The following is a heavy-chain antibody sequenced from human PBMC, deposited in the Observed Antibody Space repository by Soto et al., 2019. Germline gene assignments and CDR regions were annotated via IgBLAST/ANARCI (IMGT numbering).Heavy chain of an antibody. CDR1: GVAFDDYA. CDR2: ISWSGSTI. Sequence: EVQLVESGGGLVQPGRSLRLSCVISGVAFDDYAMHWVRQVPGKGLEWVAGISWSGSTIDYADSVKGRFTISRDNAKNSLYLEMSGLRPDDTAVYYCTKEVRHHFSYYFNNWGQGTLVTVSS. CDR3: TKEVRHHFSYYFNN. V-gene: IGHV3-9*01. J-gene: IGHJ4*02. D-gene: IGHD3-3*02.